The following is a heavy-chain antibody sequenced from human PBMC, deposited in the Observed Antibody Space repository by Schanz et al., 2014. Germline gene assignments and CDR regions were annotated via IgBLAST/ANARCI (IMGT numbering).Heavy chain of an antibody. CDR2: VSRSTPDI. V-gene: IGHV3-11*05. D-gene: IGHD3-10*01. J-gene: IGHJ4*02. Sequence: QVQLVESGGGLVKPGGSLRLSCAASGFTFSDYYMSWIRQAPGKGLEWVSYVSRSTPDIYYADSVKGRFTMSRDNSNKTVDLQMNSLRAEDTALYYCVRDELLWFGEVLSLDYWGQGALVTVSS. CDR1: GFTFSDYY. CDR3: VRDELLWFGEVLSLDY.